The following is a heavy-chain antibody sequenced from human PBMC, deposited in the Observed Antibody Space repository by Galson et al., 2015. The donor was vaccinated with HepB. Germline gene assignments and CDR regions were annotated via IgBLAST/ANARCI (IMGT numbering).Heavy chain of an antibody. D-gene: IGHD6-19*01. CDR1: GFTFGDYY. J-gene: IGHJ6*02. Sequence: SLRLSCAASGFTFGDYYMSWIRQAPGKGLEWVSYISSSSSYTNYADSVKGRFTISRDNAKNSLYLQMNSLRAEDTAVYYCARGGYSSPSYGMDVWGQGTMVTVSS. CDR2: ISSSSSYT. V-gene: IGHV3-11*06. CDR3: ARGGYSSPSYGMDV.